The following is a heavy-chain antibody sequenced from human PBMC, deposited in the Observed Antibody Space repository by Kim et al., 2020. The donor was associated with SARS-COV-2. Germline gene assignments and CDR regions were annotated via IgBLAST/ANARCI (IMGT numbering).Heavy chain of an antibody. CDR3: VRVRPPPSVSFDL. CDR2: IYSGGNT. CDR1: GLIVSRNF. V-gene: IGHV3-53*04. J-gene: IGHJ4*02. Sequence: GGSLRLSCGPSGLIVSRNFMGWVRQAPGKALEWVSIIYSGGNTYYADFVEGRFTNSRHNTENTISLQMNRLRPEDTAVYYCVRVRPPPSVSFDLWGQGTL.